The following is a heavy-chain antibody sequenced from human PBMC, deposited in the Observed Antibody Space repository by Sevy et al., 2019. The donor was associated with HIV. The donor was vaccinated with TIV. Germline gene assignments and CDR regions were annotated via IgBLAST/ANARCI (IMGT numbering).Heavy chain of an antibody. CDR1: GFTFSSYG. D-gene: IGHD2-8*01. Sequence: GGSLRLSCAASGFTFSSYGMHWVRQAPGKGLEWVAVISYDGSNKYYADSVKGRFTISRDNSKNTLYLQMNSLRAEDTAVYYCAKDFILMVYDDYFDYWGQGTLVTVSS. V-gene: IGHV3-30*18. CDR3: AKDFILMVYDDYFDY. J-gene: IGHJ4*02. CDR2: ISYDGSNK.